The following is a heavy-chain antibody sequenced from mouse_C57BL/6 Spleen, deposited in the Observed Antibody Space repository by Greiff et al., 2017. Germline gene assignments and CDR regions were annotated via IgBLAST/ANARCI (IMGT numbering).Heavy chain of an antibody. D-gene: IGHD1-1*01. J-gene: IGHJ2*01. CDR1: GFTFSDYG. CDR2: ISSGSSTI. V-gene: IGHV5-17*01. CDR3: ARPLITTVVEALDY. Sequence: DVQLQESGGGLVKPGGSLKLSCAASGFTFSDYGMHWVRQAPEKGLEWVAYISSGSSTIYYADTVTGRFTISSDNAKNTLFLQMTSLRSEDTAMYYCARPLITTVVEALDYWGQGTTLTVSS.